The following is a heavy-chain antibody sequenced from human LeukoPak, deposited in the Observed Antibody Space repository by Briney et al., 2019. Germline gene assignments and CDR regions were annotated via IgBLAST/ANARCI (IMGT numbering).Heavy chain of an antibody. CDR3: ARALDMVRGVIKDWFDP. CDR2: ISSSSSTI. V-gene: IGHV3-48*04. J-gene: IGHJ5*02. D-gene: IGHD3-10*01. CDR1: GFTFSSYS. Sequence: GGSLRLSCAASGFTFSSYSMNWVRQAPGKGLEWVSYISSSSSTILYADSVKGRFTISRDNAKNSLYLQMNSLRAEDTAVYYCARALDMVRGVIKDWFDPWGQGTLVTVSS.